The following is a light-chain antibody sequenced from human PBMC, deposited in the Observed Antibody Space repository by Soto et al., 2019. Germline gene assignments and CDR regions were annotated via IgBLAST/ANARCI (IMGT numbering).Light chain of an antibody. CDR2: EVS. J-gene: IGLJ3*02. CDR1: SSDVGSYKS. V-gene: IGLV2-14*03. CDR3: TAFTTGTPLYV. Sequence: QSVLTQPPSMSGSPGQSVTISCTGTSSDVGSYKSVSWYQQHPGKAPKLMIYEVSYRPSGVPNRFSGSKSGNTASMTISGLPVVDTGDYYCTAFTTGTPLYVFGGGTKLTVL.